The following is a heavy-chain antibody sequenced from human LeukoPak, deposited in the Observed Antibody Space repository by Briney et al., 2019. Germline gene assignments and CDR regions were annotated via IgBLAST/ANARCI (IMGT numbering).Heavy chain of an antibody. Sequence: GGSLRLSCTASGLSFSSYWLTWVRQAPGKGLEWVANIKQDGSEKNYVASVKGRFTISGDDTKYSLYLQMNSLRDEDTAVYHCVSLGCTATACFAASFNCFDYWGQGTLVTGSS. CDR2: IKQDGSEK. J-gene: IGHJ4*02. V-gene: IGHV3-7*03. D-gene: IGHD2-8*02. CDR1: GLSFSSYW. CDR3: VSLGCTATACFAASFNCFDY.